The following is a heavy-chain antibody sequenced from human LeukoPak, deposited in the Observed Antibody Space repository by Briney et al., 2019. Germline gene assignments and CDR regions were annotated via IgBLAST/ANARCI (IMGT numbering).Heavy chain of an antibody. Sequence: TGGSLRLSCAASGFALSSYEMNWVRQALGKGLEWVSYISDSGNKIYYADSVKGRFTISRDNSKNTLYLQMNSLRTEDTAVYYCAKAEGYDILPGRDDWGQGTLVTVSS. CDR3: AKAEGYDILPGRDD. CDR2: ISDSGNKI. D-gene: IGHD3-9*01. V-gene: IGHV3-48*03. CDR1: GFALSSYE. J-gene: IGHJ4*02.